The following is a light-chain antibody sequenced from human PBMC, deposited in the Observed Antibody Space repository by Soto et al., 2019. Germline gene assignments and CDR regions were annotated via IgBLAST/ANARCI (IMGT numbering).Light chain of an antibody. V-gene: IGLV2-14*01. CDR2: GVT. CDR1: SSDVGGYNY. J-gene: IGLJ2*01. Sequence: QSALTQPASVSGSPGQSITISCTGTSSDVGGYNYVSWYQQHPGKAPKLMIYGVTNRPSGVSNRFSGSKSGNTASLTISGLQAEDEADYSCSSYTSRTTLSAVFGGGTKLTVL. CDR3: SSYTSRTTLSAV.